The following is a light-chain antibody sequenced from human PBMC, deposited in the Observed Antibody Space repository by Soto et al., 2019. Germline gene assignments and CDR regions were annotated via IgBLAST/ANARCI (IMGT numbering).Light chain of an antibody. Sequence: EIVLTQSPGTLSVSPGERATLSCRASQTIDTHLAWYQQKPGQAPRLLIYGASTRATGIPARFSGSGSGTEFTLTISSLQSEDFAVYYCQQYNNWPRTFGQGTKVDIK. J-gene: IGKJ1*01. CDR2: GAS. CDR1: QTIDTH. CDR3: QQYNNWPRT. V-gene: IGKV3-15*01.